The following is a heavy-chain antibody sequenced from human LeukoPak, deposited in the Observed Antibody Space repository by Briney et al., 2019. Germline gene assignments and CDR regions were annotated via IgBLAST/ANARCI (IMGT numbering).Heavy chain of an antibody. J-gene: IGHJ4*02. V-gene: IGHV4-39*07. CDR1: GGSITSSTYY. CDR2: IYYTGST. D-gene: IGHD6-13*01. CDR3: AVRLTAAVNFDY. Sequence: SETLSLTCTVSGGSITSSTYYWGWIRQPPGKGLEWIGNIYYTGSTYYNPSLKSRVTISVDTSKNQFSLKLRSVTAADTAVYFCAVRLTAAVNFDYWSQGTLVTVSS.